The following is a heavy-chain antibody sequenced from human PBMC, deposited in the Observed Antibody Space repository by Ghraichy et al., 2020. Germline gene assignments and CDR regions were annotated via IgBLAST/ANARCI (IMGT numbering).Heavy chain of an antibody. CDR1: GGSISSSSYY. Sequence: SETLSLTCTVSGGSISSSSYYWGWIRQPPGKGLEWIGSIYYSGSTYYNPSLKSRVTISVDTSKNQFSLKLSSVTAADTAVYYCARHGGRWLPVYWGQGTLVTVSS. D-gene: IGHD6-19*01. V-gene: IGHV4-39*01. CDR3: ARHGGRWLPVY. J-gene: IGHJ4*02. CDR2: IYYSGST.